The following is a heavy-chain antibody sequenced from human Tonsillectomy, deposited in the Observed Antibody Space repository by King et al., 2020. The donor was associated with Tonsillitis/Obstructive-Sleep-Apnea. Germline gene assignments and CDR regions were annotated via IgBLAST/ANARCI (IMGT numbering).Heavy chain of an antibody. V-gene: IGHV2-5*02. J-gene: IGHJ3*02. D-gene: IGHD4-23*01. CDR3: AHRHDYGGDSDAFDI. CDR1: GFSLSTSVVG. CDR2: IYWDDAK. Sequence: VTLKESGPTLVKPTQTLTLTCTFSGFSLSTSVVGVGWIRQPPGKALEWLALIYWDDAKRYSPSLKTRPTLTKDTSRNQVVLTMTKMDPVDTATYYCAHRHDYGGDSDAFDIWGQGTMVTVSS.